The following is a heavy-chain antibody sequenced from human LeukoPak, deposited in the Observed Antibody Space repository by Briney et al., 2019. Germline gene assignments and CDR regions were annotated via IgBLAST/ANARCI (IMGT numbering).Heavy chain of an antibody. J-gene: IGHJ4*02. V-gene: IGHV3-7*03. D-gene: IGHD6-19*01. Sequence: PGGSLRLSCAASGFTFSSYWMSWVRQAPGKGLEWVANIKQDGSEKYYVDSVKGRFTISRDNAKNSLYLQMNSLRAEDTAVYYCAKDRLAVAGIFDYWGQGTLVTVSS. CDR3: AKDRLAVAGIFDY. CDR1: GFTFSSYW. CDR2: IKQDGSEK.